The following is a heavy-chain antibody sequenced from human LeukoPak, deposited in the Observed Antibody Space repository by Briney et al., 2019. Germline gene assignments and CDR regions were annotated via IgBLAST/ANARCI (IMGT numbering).Heavy chain of an antibody. CDR2: TSYRSSRWFN. J-gene: IGHJ4*02. CDR1: GDSVSSNTAG. D-gene: IGHD6-13*01. V-gene: IGHV6-1*01. CDR3: AREEFPGVAASLYDF. Sequence: SQTLSLTCAISGDSVSSNTAGWNWIRQSPSRGLEWLGRTSYRSSRWFNDYAMSVKNRITISSDTSKNQFSLHLSSVTPEDTAVYYCAREEFPGVAASLYDFWGQGSLVTVSS.